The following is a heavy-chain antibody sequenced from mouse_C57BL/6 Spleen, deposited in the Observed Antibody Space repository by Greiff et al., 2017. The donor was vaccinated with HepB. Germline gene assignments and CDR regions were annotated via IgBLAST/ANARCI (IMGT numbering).Heavy chain of an antibody. V-gene: IGHV1-69*01. J-gene: IGHJ1*03. CDR1: GYTFTSYW. CDR3: ARGGRRWYFDV. Sequence: VQLQQPGAELVMPGASVKLSCKASGYTFTSYWMHWVKQRPGQGLEWIGEIDPSDSYTNYNQKFKGKSTLTVDKSSSTAYMQLSSLTSEDSAVYYCARGGRRWYFDVWGTGTTVTVSS. D-gene: IGHD3-3*01. CDR2: IDPSDSYT.